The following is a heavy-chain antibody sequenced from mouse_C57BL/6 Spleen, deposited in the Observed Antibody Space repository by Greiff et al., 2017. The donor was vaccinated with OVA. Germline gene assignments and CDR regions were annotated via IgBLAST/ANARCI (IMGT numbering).Heavy chain of an antibody. Sequence: VQLQQPGAELVMPGASVKLSCKASGYTFTSYWMHWVKQRPGQGLEWIGEIDPSDSYTNYNQKFKGKSTLTVDKSSSTAYTQLSSLTSEDSAVYYCARWGSTGTSTYYAMDYWGQGTSVTVSS. J-gene: IGHJ4*01. CDR2: IDPSDSYT. CDR1: GYTFTSYW. V-gene: IGHV1-69*01. CDR3: ARWGSTGTSTYYAMDY. D-gene: IGHD4-1*02.